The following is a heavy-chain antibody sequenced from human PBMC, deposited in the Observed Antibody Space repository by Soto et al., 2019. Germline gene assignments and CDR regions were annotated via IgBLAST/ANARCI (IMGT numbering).Heavy chain of an antibody. CDR1: GFTFSNAW. V-gene: IGHV3-15*07. Sequence: TGGSLRLSCAASGFTFSNAWMNWVRQAPGKGLEWVGRIKSKTDGGTTDYAAPVKGRFTISRDDSKNTLYLQMNSLKTEDTAVYYCTTDVVPRPAFDIWGQGTMVTVSS. CDR2: IKSKTDGGTT. D-gene: IGHD2-15*01. J-gene: IGHJ3*02. CDR3: TTDVVPRPAFDI.